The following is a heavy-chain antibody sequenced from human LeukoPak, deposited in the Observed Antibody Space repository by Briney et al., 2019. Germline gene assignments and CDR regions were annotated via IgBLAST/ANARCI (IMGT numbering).Heavy chain of an antibody. CDR2: ISGSGGST. CDR1: GFTFSSYA. Sequence: GGSLRLSCAASGFTFSSYAMSWVRQAPGKGLEWVSAISGSGGSTYYADSVKGRFTISRDNSKNTLYLQMNSLGAEDTAVYYCAKDWLAFGGVIAPDYWGQGTLVTVSS. D-gene: IGHD3-16*02. CDR3: AKDWLAFGGVIAPDY. V-gene: IGHV3-23*01. J-gene: IGHJ4*02.